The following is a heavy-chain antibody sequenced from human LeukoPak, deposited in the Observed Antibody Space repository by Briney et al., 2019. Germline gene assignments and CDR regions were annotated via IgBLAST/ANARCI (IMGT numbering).Heavy chain of an antibody. V-gene: IGHV3-21*01. D-gene: IGHD2-2*01. CDR3: ARDTCSSTSCYEGYYYYYMDV. CDR1: GFTFSSYN. Sequence: PGGSLRLSCAASGFTFSSYNMNWVRQAPGKGLEWVSSISTASDYIYYADSLKGRFTISRDNAKNSLYLQMNSLRAEDTAVYYCARDTCSSTSCYEGYYYYYMDVWGKGTTVTVSS. CDR2: ISTASDYI. J-gene: IGHJ6*03.